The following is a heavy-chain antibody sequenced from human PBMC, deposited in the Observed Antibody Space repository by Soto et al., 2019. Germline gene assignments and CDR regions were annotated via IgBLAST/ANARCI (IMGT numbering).Heavy chain of an antibody. CDR3: ARAGLGLAFDS. Sequence: QVQLQESGPGLVKPSGTLSLTCAVSGDSMNNNNWWSWVRQSPRKGLEWIADIYHSGATNYNPSLQSRLTISIDKSEKQFSLKLNSVTAADTAVYYCARAGLGLAFDSWGQGALVTVSS. CDR2: IYHSGAT. CDR1: GDSMNNNNW. V-gene: IGHV4-4*02. D-gene: IGHD6-19*01. J-gene: IGHJ5*01.